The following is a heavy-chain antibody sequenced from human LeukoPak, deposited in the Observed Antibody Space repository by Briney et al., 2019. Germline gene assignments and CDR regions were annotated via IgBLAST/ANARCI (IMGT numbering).Heavy chain of an antibody. CDR2: ISSSSSYI. V-gene: IGHV3-21*01. Sequence: GGSLRLSCAASGFTFSSYNMNWVRQAPGKGLEWVSSISSSSSYIYYADSVKGRFTISRDNSKNTLYLQMNSLRAEDTAVYYCAKDFSVYYYDSRVLDYWGQGTLVTVSS. CDR3: AKDFSVYYYDSRVLDY. D-gene: IGHD3-22*01. CDR1: GFTFSSYN. J-gene: IGHJ4*02.